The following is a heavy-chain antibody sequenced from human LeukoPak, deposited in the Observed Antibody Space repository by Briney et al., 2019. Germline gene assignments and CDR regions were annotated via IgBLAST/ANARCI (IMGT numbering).Heavy chain of an antibody. CDR3: AGKMATIRDDAFDI. V-gene: IGHV4-61*08. CDR2: IYYSGST. J-gene: IGHJ3*02. D-gene: IGHD5-24*01. Sequence: SETLSLTCTVSGGSISSGGYYWSWIRQHPGKGLEWIGYIYYSGSTNYNPSLKSRVTISVDTSKNQFSLKLSSVTAADTAVYYCAGKMATIRDDAFDIWGQGTMVTVSS. CDR1: GGSISSGGYY.